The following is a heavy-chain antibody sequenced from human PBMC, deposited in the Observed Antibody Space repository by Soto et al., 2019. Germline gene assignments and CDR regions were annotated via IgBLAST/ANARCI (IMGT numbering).Heavy chain of an antibody. CDR2: INSDGSST. D-gene: IGHD2-15*01. Sequence: EVQLVESGGGLVQPGGSLRLSCAASGFTFSSYWMHWVRQAPGKGLVWVSRINSDGSSTSYVDSVKGRFTISRDNAKNTLYLQMNSLRAEDTAVYYCVRTSLVVAAATREDYWGKGTLVTVSS. J-gene: IGHJ4*02. CDR3: VRTSLVVAAATREDY. V-gene: IGHV3-74*01. CDR1: GFTFSSYW.